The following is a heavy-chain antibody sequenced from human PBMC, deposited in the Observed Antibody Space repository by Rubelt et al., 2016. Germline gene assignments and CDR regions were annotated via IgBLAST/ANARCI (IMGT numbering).Heavy chain of an antibody. CDR2: IYPGDSDT. V-gene: IGHV5-51*03. Sequence: EVQLVQSGAEVKKPGESLKISCQGSGYNFAKSWIGWVRQMSGKGLEWMGIIYPGDSDTRYTPSFRCHVTSSADKSISTAYLQWSSLKASDTAMYYCARLPQNTYYFDYWGQGALVMVSS. J-gene: IGHJ4*02. CDR1: GYNFAKSW. CDR3: ARLPQNTYYFDY.